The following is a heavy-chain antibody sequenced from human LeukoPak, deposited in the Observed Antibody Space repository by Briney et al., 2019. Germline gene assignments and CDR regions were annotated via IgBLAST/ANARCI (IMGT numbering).Heavy chain of an antibody. V-gene: IGHV3-21*01. CDR1: GFTFRNAS. Sequence: GGSLRLSCAASGFTFRNASMSWVRQAPGKGLEWVSSITSSNNYIYYADSMKGRFTISRDNAKNSLYLQMNSLRAEDTAVYYCAREMRRAFDIWGQGTMVTVSS. CDR3: AREMRRAFDI. CDR2: ITSSNNYI. J-gene: IGHJ3*02.